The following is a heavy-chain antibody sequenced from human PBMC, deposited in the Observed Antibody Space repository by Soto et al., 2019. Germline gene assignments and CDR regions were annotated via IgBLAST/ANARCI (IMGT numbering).Heavy chain of an antibody. CDR2: ISGSVGST. CDR3: AKDRWLRELPAY. Sequence: GGSLRLSCAASGFTFISYAMSWVRQAPGKGLEWVSAISGSVGSTYYADSVKGRFTISRDISKNTLYLQMNSLRAEDTAVYYCAKDRWLRELPAYWGRGNLVTLAS. CDR1: GFTFISYA. J-gene: IGHJ4*02. V-gene: IGHV3-23*01. D-gene: IGHD1-26*01.